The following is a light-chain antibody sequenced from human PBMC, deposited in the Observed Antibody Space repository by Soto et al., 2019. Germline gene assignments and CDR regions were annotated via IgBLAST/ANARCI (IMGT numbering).Light chain of an antibody. Sequence: EIVLTQSPGTLSLSPGERATLSCRAVQSINNNYLAGYQQKRGQAPRLLIYGASSRATGIPDRFSGSGSGTDFTLTISRLEPDDFAVYYCQQYGGSPRTFGQGTKVEIK. V-gene: IGKV3-20*01. J-gene: IGKJ1*01. CDR2: GAS. CDR1: QSINNNY. CDR3: QQYGGSPRT.